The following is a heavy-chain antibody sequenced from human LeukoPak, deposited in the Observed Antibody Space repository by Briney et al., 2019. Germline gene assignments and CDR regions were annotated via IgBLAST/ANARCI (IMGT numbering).Heavy chain of an antibody. CDR2: INHSGST. J-gene: IGHJ5*02. Sequence: SETLSLTCAVYGGSFSGYYWSWIRQPPGKGLEWIGEINHSGSTNYNPSLKSRVTISVDTSKNQFSLKLSSVTAADTAVYYCARGAKRITIFGVVKTWFDPWGQGTLVTVSS. CDR3: ARGAKRITIFGVVKTWFDP. D-gene: IGHD3-3*01. CDR1: GGSFSGYY. V-gene: IGHV4-34*01.